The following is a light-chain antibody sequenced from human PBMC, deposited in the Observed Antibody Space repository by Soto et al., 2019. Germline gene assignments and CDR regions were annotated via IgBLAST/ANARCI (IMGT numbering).Light chain of an antibody. V-gene: IGKV3-15*01. Sequence: EIVMTQSPATLSVSPGERATLSCRASQSVSKSLAWYQQKPGQAPRLLIYSASTRATGIPARFSGSGSETKFTLTIRSLQSEDFAVYYCQQYNNWPPITFGQGTRLEIK. CDR2: SAS. CDR1: QSVSKS. CDR3: QQYNNWPPIT. J-gene: IGKJ5*01.